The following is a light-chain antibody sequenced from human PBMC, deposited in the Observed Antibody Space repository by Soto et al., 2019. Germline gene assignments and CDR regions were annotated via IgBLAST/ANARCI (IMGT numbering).Light chain of an antibody. V-gene: IGKV3-11*01. CDR2: DAS. CDR3: QRRSHWPSTWT. CDR1: QGVSTY. J-gene: IGKJ1*01. Sequence: EIVLTQSPASLSLSPGQRATLSCRASQGVSTYLAWYQQKPGQAPKRLIYDASTRPTGIPARFSGSGSGTDFTFTISSLEPEDFEVYNCQRRSHWPSTWTFGQGTKVEIK.